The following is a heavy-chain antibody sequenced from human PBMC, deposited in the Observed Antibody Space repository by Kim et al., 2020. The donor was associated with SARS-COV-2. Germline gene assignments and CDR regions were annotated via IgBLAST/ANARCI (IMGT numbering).Heavy chain of an antibody. V-gene: IGHV3-73*01. D-gene: IGHD4-4*01. Sequence: GGSLRLSCAASGFTFSGSVIHWVRQASGKGLECVGRVKTKANNYATVYGASVKGRFTISRDDSKSTAFLQMNSLKTEDTAVYYCTSGLQTTYGMDVWGQGPTVTVSS. CDR2: VKTKANNYAT. J-gene: IGHJ6*02. CDR1: GFTFSGSV. CDR3: TSGLQTTYGMDV.